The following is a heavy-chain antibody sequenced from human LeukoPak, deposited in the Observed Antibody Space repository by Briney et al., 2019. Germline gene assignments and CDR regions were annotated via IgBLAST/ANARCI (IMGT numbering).Heavy chain of an antibody. D-gene: IGHD6-13*01. Sequence: GGSLRLSCAVSGSTFTDYWMNWVRQAPGKGLEWVASIRQDGGEKSYVDSVKGRFTISRDNTKNSLYSQMSSLRVEDTAVYYCARDGTAPGLYFDLWGQGTLVTVSS. CDR3: ARDGTAPGLYFDL. CDR1: GSTFTDYW. V-gene: IGHV3-7*01. J-gene: IGHJ4*01. CDR2: IRQDGGEK.